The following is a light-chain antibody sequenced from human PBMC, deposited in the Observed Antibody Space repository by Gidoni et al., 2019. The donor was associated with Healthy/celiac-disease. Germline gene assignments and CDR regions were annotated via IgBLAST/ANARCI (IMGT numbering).Light chain of an antibody. CDR1: QSVSSSY. CDR2: GAA. J-gene: IGKJ1*01. V-gene: IGKV3-20*01. Sequence: EIASTQPPGTLSVSPGERATLSCRASQSVSSSYLAWYQQKPGQAPRLLIFGAASRATGIPDRFSGSGSGTDFTLTISRLEPEDFAVYYCQQYGSSPPASTFGQGTKVEIK. CDR3: QQYGSSPPAST.